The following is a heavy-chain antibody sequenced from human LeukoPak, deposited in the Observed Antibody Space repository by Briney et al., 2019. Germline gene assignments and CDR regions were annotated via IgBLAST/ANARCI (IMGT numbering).Heavy chain of an antibody. CDR2: IYYSGST. Sequence: PSETLSLTCTVSGGSISSYYWSWIRQPPGKGLEWTGYIYYSGSTNYNPSLKSRVTISVDTSKNQFSLKLSSVTAADTAVYYCARLEVVVPAAMEMDYGMDVWGQGTTVTVSS. CDR1: GGSISSYY. D-gene: IGHD2-2*01. CDR3: ARLEVVVPAAMEMDYGMDV. V-gene: IGHV4-59*08. J-gene: IGHJ6*02.